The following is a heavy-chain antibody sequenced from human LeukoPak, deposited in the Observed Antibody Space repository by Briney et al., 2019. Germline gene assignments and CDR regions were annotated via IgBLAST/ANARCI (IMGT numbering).Heavy chain of an antibody. CDR3: ARDRYSSSTYGMDV. J-gene: IGHJ6*02. Sequence: SVKVSCKASDYTFTRYGISWVRQAPGQGLEWMGGIIPIFGTANYAQKFQGRVTITADESTSTAYMELSSLRSEDTAVYYCARDRYSSSTYGMDVWGQGTTVTVSS. CDR2: IIPIFGTA. CDR1: DYTFTRYG. V-gene: IGHV1-69*13. D-gene: IGHD6-6*01.